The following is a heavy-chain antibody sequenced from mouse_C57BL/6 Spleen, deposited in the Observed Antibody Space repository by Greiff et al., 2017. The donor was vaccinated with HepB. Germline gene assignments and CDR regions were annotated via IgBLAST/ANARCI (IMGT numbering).Heavy chain of an antibody. CDR1: GYTFPNYW. V-gene: IGHV1-63*01. CDR2: IYPGGGYT. D-gene: IGHD1-1*01. CDR3: ARRGTTCYFDY. Sequence: QVQLQQSGAELVRPGTSVKMSCKASGYTFPNYWIGWAKQRPGHGLEWIGDIYPGGGYTNYNEKFKGKATLTADKSSSTAYMQFSSLTSEDSAIYYCARRGTTCYFDYWGQGTTLTVSS. J-gene: IGHJ2*01.